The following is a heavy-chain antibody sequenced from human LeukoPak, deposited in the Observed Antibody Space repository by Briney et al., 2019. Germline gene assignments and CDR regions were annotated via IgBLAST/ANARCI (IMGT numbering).Heavy chain of an antibody. Sequence: PSETLSLTRTVSGDSISSSSHYWGWIRQPPGKGLEWIGNIYYSGITYYNPSLKSRVTISVDTSKNQFSLRLSSVTAADTAVYYCARLAPYYSDNSGYYLDYWGQGTVVTVSS. D-gene: IGHD3-22*01. CDR3: ARLAPYYSDNSGYYLDY. J-gene: IGHJ4*02. V-gene: IGHV4-39*01. CDR1: GDSISSSSHY. CDR2: IYYSGIT.